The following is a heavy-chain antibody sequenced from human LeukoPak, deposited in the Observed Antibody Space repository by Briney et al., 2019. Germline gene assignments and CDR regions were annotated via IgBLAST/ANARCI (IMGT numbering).Heavy chain of an antibody. V-gene: IGHV4-30-4*01. J-gene: IGHJ3*02. D-gene: IGHD2-21*01. CDR2: IYYSGST. CDR1: GGSISSGDYY. Sequence: KPSQTLSLTCTVSGGSISSGDYYWSWIRQPPGKGLEWIGYIYYSGSTYYNPSLKSRVTISVDTSKNQFSLKLSSVTAADTAVYYRARTASDFAGAFDIWGQGTMVTVSS. CDR3: ARTASDFAGAFDI.